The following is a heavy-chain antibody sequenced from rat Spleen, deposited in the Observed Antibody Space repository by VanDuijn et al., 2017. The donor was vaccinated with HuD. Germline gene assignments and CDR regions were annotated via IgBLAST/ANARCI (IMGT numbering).Heavy chain of an antibody. CDR2: ISPSGGDT. J-gene: IGHJ2*01. D-gene: IGHD1-5*01. CDR1: GFTFSDYG. Sequence: EVQLVESGGGLVQPGRSLKLSCAASGFTFSDYGVAWVRQAPTTGLEWVATISPSGGDTYYRDSVKGRFTISRDNAKSTLYLQMDSLRSEDTATYYCATDTTLYFDYWGQGVMVTVSS. CDR3: ATDTTLYFDY. V-gene: IGHV5-19*01.